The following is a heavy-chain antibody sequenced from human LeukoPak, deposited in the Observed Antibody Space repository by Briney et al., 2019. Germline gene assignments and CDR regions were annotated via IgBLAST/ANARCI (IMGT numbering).Heavy chain of an antibody. CDR2: IYHSGST. V-gene: IGHV4-38-2*02. J-gene: IGHJ4*02. Sequence: SETLSLTCTVSGYSISSGYYWGWIRQPPGKGLEWIGSIYHSGSTYYNPSLKSRVTISVDTSKNQFSLKLSSVTAADTAVYYCARHNEGGWLRAPDWGQGTLVTVSS. CDR3: ARHNEGGWLRAPD. D-gene: IGHD5-24*01. CDR1: GYSISSGYY.